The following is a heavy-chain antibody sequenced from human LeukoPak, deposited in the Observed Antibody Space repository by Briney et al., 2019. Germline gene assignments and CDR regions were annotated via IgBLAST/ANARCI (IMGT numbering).Heavy chain of an antibody. J-gene: IGHJ6*02. CDR1: GGSFSGYY. CDR3: ARAGIGAAYHYHYGMDV. CDR2: IYYSGST. V-gene: IGHV4-59*08. D-gene: IGHD6-13*01. Sequence: PSETLSLTCAVYGGSFSGYYWSWIRQPPGKGLEWIGYIYYSGSTNYNPSLKSRVTISVDTSKNQFSLKLSSVTAADTAVYYCARAGIGAAYHYHYGMDVWGQGTTVTVSS.